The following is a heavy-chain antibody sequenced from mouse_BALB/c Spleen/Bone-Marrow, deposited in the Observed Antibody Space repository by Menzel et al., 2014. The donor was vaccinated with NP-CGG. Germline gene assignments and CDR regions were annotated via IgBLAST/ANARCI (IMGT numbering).Heavy chain of an antibody. Sequence: VHLVESGAELMKPGASVKISCKATGYTFSSYWIEWVKQRPGHGLEWIGEILPGSGSIKYNEKFKGKATSTADTSSNTAYMQLSSLTSEDSAVYYCASPIYYGNYGFAYWGQGTLVTVSA. V-gene: IGHV1-9*01. CDR1: GYTFSSYW. D-gene: IGHD2-1*01. CDR2: ILPGSGSI. CDR3: ASPIYYGNYGFAY. J-gene: IGHJ3*01.